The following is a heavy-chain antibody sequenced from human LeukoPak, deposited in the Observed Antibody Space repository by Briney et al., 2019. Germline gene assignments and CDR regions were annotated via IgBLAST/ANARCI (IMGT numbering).Heavy chain of an antibody. CDR3: AREVGDYYDSSGSFGY. D-gene: IGHD3-22*01. CDR1: GFTFSSHW. V-gene: IGHV3-74*01. J-gene: IGHJ4*02. Sequence: GGTLRLSCAASGFTFSSHWMHWVRQGPGKGLVWVSRINSDGSRTIYADSAKGRFTIFRDSAKNTLYLQMISLRAEDTAVYYCAREVGDYYDSSGSFGYWGQGTLVTVSS. CDR2: INSDGSRT.